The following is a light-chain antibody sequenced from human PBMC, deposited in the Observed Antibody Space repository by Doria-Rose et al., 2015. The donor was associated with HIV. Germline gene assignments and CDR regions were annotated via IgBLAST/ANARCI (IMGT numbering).Light chain of an antibody. V-gene: IGKV1-33*01. Sequence: DFPVAQSPSLLSAPVGDRVTFICLASQDIGSSLNWYQQKPGKAPNLLIYDASSLQRGVPSRFSGSGSGTDFTFTITSLQPEDIATYYCQQYDNLPLTFGGGTKREI. CDR2: DAS. CDR3: QQYDNLPLT. CDR1: QDIGSS. J-gene: IGKJ4*01.